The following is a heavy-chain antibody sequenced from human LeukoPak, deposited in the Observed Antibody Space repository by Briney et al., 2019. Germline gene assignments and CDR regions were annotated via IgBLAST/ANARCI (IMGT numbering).Heavy chain of an antibody. D-gene: IGHD3-10*01. CDR2: IYHSGST. CDR1: DYSISSDYY. V-gene: IGHV4-38-2*02. CDR3: ARAEGYYYGSGSYPYYFDY. J-gene: IGHJ4*02. Sequence: SETLSLTCTVSDYSISSDYYWGWIRQPPGKGLEWIGSIYHSGSTYYNPSLRRRVTISIDTSKNQFSLKLSSVTAADTAVYYCARAEGYYYGSGSYPYYFDYWGQGTLVTVSS.